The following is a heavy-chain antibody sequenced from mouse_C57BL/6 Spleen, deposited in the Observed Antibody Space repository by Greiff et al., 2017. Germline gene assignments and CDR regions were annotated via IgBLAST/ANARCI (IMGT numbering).Heavy chain of an antibody. J-gene: IGHJ3*01. D-gene: IGHD2-4*01. CDR3: AKSSYDYDSAWFAY. CDR1: GYTFTNYW. CDR2: IYPGGGYT. V-gene: IGHV1-63*01. Sequence: QVQLQQSGAELVRPGTSVKMSCKASGYTFTNYWIGWAKQRPGHGLEWIGDIYPGGGYTNYNEKFKGKATLTANKSSSTASMQFSSLTSEDSAIYYSAKSSYDYDSAWFAYWGQGTLVTVSA.